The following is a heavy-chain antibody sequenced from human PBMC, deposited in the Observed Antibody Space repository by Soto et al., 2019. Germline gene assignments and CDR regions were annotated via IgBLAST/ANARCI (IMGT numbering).Heavy chain of an antibody. CDR1: GFTFSRYG. D-gene: IGHD3-22*01. V-gene: IGHV3-33*01. Sequence: QAQLVESGGGVVQPGRSLRLSCAASGFTFSRYGMHWVRQAPGKGLEWVAVIWYDGSNKYYADSVKGRFTISRDNSKNTLYLQMNSLRAEDTAVYYCARFRRYDNSAYVEAPFDPWGQGTLVTVSS. J-gene: IGHJ5*02. CDR3: ARFRRYDNSAYVEAPFDP. CDR2: IWYDGSNK.